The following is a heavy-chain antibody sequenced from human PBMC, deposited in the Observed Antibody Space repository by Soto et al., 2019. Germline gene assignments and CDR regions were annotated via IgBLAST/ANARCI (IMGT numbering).Heavy chain of an antibody. Sequence: PSDTPSLTSSASGAFVSGSFWSWFRQPPGKGLEYIGFMHSTGTSNYNSSLKSRVSVSVDTSKNQISLNLKSVTAEDTAVYYCARPGTTFARVVWGRGILVPVSS. J-gene: IGHJ4*02. D-gene: IGHD3-16*01. CDR3: ARPGTTFARVV. V-gene: IGHV4-59*02. CDR1: GAFVSGSF. CDR2: MHSTGTS.